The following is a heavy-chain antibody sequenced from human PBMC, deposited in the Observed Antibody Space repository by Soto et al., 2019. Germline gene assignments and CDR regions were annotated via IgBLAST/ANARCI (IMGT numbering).Heavy chain of an antibody. V-gene: IGHV1-69*12. J-gene: IGHJ6*02. CDR1: GGTFSSYT. D-gene: IGHD1-1*01. CDR2: IIPIFGTA. CDR3: EKEGESTGTRGDYYGMDV. Sequence: QVQLVQSGAEVKKPGSSVTVSCKASGGTFSSYTISWVRQAPGQGLEWMGGIIPIFGTANYAQKFQGRVTITADESTSTAYMELSSLRAADTAVYYCEKEGESTGTRGDYYGMDVWGQGTTVTVSS.